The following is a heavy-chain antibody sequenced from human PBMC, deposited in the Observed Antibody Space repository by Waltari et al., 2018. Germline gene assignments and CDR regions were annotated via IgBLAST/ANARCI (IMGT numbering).Heavy chain of an antibody. CDR2: IYYSGST. CDR1: GGSISSGDYY. J-gene: IGHJ2*01. D-gene: IGHD3-3*01. CDR3: ASTIFGVVTPNRYFDL. Sequence: QVQLQESGPGLVKPSQTLSLTCTVSGGSISSGDYYWSWIRQPPGKGLEWIGYIYYSGSTYYNPSLKSRVTISVDTSKNQFSLKLSSVTAADTAVYYCASTIFGVVTPNRYFDLWGRGTLVTVSS. V-gene: IGHV4-30-4*08.